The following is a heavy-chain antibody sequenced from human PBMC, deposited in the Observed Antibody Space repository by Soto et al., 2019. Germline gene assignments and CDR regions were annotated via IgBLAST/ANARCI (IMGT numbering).Heavy chain of an antibody. CDR1: GFTFDDYA. Sequence: GGSLRLSCAASGFTFDDYAMHWVRQAPGKGLEWVSGISWNSGSIGYADSVKGRFTISRDNAKNSLYLQMNSLRAEDTALYYCAKGHSQLLLNWFDLWGQGTLVTVSS. J-gene: IGHJ5*02. CDR3: AKGHSQLLLNWFDL. CDR2: ISWNSGSI. V-gene: IGHV3-9*01. D-gene: IGHD3-22*01.